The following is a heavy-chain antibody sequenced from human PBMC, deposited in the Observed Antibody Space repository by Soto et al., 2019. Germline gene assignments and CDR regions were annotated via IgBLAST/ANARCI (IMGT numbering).Heavy chain of an antibody. CDR3: ARRTWRGRADY. CDR1: GFPFSSYA. J-gene: IGHJ4*02. Sequence: EVQLLASGGGLVQPGGSLRLSCAASGFPFSSYAMSWVRQAPGKGLEWVSAIGGSGGDTFYADSVKGRFTVSRVNAENTLSLQLNSLRVEDTAIYYCARRTWRGRADYWGQGILVTVSS. CDR2: IGGSGGDT. V-gene: IGHV3-23*01. D-gene: IGHD3-3*01.